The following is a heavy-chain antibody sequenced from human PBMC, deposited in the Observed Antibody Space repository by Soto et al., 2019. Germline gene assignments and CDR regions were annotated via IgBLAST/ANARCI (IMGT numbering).Heavy chain of an antibody. V-gene: IGHV6-1*01. D-gene: IGHD6-19*01. Sequence: PSQTLSLSCAISGDSVSSNSAAWDWIRQPPSRGLEWLGRTYYRSKWYNDYAVSVKSRITINPDTSKNQFSLQLNSVTPEDTAVYYCARAGGIAVAGKPFDYWGQGTLVTVSS. CDR1: GDSVSSNSAA. J-gene: IGHJ4*02. CDR2: TYYRSKWYN. CDR3: ARAGGIAVAGKPFDY.